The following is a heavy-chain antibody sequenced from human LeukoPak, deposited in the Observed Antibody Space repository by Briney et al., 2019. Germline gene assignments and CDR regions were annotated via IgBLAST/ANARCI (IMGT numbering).Heavy chain of an antibody. Sequence: ASVKVSCKASGYTFTGYFIHWVRQAPGQGLEWMGCINSNTGDTNFAQKFQGRVTMTTDTSTSTAYMELRSLRSDDTAVYYCARDVAKEITMIVVVACDYWGQGTLVTVSS. V-gene: IGHV1-2*02. CDR3: ARDVAKEITMIVVVACDY. D-gene: IGHD3-22*01. CDR2: INSNTGDT. CDR1: GYTFTGYF. J-gene: IGHJ4*02.